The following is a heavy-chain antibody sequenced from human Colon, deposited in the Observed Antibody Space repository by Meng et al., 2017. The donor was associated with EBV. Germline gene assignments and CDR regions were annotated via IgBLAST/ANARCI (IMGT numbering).Heavy chain of an antibody. CDR1: VGSVSSGGYY. J-gene: IGHJ4*02. D-gene: IGHD6-19*01. V-gene: IGHV4-31*03. CDR2: IYYSGST. CDR3: ARVSSGWDYLDY. Sequence: QVQLQESGPGLLKPSQTLSLTCTVSVGSVSSGGYYWTWIRQHPGRGLEWFGHIYYSGSTFYNPSLKRRVIISIDTSKNQFSLNLRSVTAADTAVYYCARVSSGWDYLDYWGQGTLVTVSS.